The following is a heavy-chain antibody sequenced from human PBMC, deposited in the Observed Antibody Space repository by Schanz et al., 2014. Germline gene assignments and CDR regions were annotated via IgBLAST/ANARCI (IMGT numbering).Heavy chain of an antibody. Sequence: EVQLVESGGGLVQPGGSLRLSCAASGFTFSSYSMNWVRQAPGKGLEWVSYISGSATTIYYADSVKGRFTISRDNAKNSLYLQMHSLRPEDTAVYYCARDADYNPTSDFWYDAYDFWGQGTVVTVSS. CDR1: GFTFSSYS. CDR3: ARDADYNPTSDFWYDAYDF. V-gene: IGHV3-48*04. CDR2: ISGSATTI. J-gene: IGHJ3*01. D-gene: IGHD1-1*01.